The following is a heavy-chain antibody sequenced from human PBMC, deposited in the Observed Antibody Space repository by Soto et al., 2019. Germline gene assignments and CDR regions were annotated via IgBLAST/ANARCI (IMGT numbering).Heavy chain of an antibody. CDR2: IYSSGNS. V-gene: IGHV4-59*08. CDR1: GASISGYY. CDR3: ARQKGDLSTPYKFYYDMDV. J-gene: IGHJ6*03. Sequence: QVQLQESGPGLVNSSGTLSLTCTVSGASISGYYWSWIRQPPGKGLEWIGYIYSSGNSNSNPSLLSRGTISVHTSKHQFSLGLRSVTAADTAMYYCARQKGDLSTPYKFYYDMDVWGKGTRVTVSS. D-gene: IGHD2-15*01.